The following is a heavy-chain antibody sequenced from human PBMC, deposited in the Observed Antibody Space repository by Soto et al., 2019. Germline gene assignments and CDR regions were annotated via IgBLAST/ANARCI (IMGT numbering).Heavy chain of an antibody. CDR2: ISGTSSTI. CDR3: ARDRAEEY. Sequence: EVQLVESGEGLVQPGGSLILSCAASGFTFIGYSLNWVRQAPGQGLEWLSYISGTSSTIYYADSVEGRVTISRDNAKNSLYLQMNSLRAEDTAVYYCARDRAEEYWGKGTLVTVSS. CDR1: GFTFIGYS. J-gene: IGHJ4*02. V-gene: IGHV3-48*01.